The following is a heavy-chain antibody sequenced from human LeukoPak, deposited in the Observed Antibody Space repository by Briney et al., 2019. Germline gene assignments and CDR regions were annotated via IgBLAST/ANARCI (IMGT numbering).Heavy chain of an antibody. CDR3: ASSLAVAGTGGLDP. Sequence: SVTASCKASGGTFSSYAISWVRQAPGQGLEWMGGIIPIFGTANYAQKFQGRVTITADKSTSTAYMELSSLRSEDTAVYYCASSLAVAGTGGLDPWGQGTLVTVSS. CDR1: GGTFSSYA. CDR2: IIPIFGTA. V-gene: IGHV1-69*06. D-gene: IGHD6-19*01. J-gene: IGHJ5*02.